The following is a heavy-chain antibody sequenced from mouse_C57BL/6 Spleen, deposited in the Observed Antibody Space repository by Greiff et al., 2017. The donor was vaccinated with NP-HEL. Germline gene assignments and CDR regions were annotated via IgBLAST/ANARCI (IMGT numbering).Heavy chain of an antibody. CDR3: ARALYDYDPYFDY. CDR2: ISYDGSN. J-gene: IGHJ2*01. V-gene: IGHV3-6*01. D-gene: IGHD2-4*01. CDR1: GYSITSGYY. Sequence: VQLQQSGPGLVKPSQSLSLTCSVTGYSITSGYYWNWIRQFPGNKLEWMGYISYDGSNNYNPSLKNRISITRDTSKNQFFLKLNSVTTEDTATYYCARALYDYDPYFDYWGQGTTLTVSS.